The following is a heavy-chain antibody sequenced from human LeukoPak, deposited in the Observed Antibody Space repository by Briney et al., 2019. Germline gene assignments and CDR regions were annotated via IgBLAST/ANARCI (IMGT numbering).Heavy chain of an antibody. CDR2: ISGSGGST. V-gene: IGHV3-23*01. CDR3: AKQVPTYYYDSSGYYPVPY. D-gene: IGHD3-22*01. CDR1: GFTFSSYW. Sequence: GGSLRLSCAASGFTFSSYWMSWVRQAPGKGLEWVSAISGSGGSTYYADSVKGRFTISRDNSKNTLYLQMNSLRAEDTAVYYCAKQVPTYYYDSSGYYPVPYWGQGTLVTVSS. J-gene: IGHJ4*02.